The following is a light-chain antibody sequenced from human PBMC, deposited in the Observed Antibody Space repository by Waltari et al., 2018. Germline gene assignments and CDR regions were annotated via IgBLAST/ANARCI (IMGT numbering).Light chain of an antibody. Sequence: EIVMTQSPATLSVSPGERATLSCRASQSVSSNLAWYQQKPGQAPRRLIYGASTRATGSPARVSGSGSGTEFTLTISSLQSEDFAVYYCQQYNNWPPWTFGQGTKVEIK. CDR3: QQYNNWPPWT. CDR1: QSVSSN. J-gene: IGKJ1*01. V-gene: IGKV3-15*01. CDR2: GAS.